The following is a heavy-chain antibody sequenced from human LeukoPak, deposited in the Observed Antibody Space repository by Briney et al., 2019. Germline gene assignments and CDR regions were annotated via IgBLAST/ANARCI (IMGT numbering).Heavy chain of an antibody. J-gene: IGHJ4*02. CDR1: GYTFTSYD. Sequence: GASVKVSCKASGYTFTSYDINWVRQATGQGLEWMGWMNPNSGNTGYAQKFKGRVTMTRNTSISTAYMELSSLRSEDTAVYYCARGTKGYCSGASCYYIDYWGQGALVTVSS. V-gene: IGHV1-8*01. D-gene: IGHD2-15*01. CDR3: ARGTKGYCSGASCYYIDY. CDR2: MNPNSGNT.